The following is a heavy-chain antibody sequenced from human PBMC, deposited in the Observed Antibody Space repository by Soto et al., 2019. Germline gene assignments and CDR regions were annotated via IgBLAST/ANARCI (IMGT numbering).Heavy chain of an antibody. CDR2: TYYRSKWYN. CDR3: ARDLGVEVAAAGILMTWKWFDP. Sequence: PSQTLSLTCAISGDSVSSNSAAWNWIRQSPSRGLEWLGRTYYRSKWYNDYAVSVKSRITINPDTSKNQFSLQLNSVTPEDTAVYYCARDLGVEVAAAGILMTWKWFDPWGQGTLVTVSS. V-gene: IGHV6-1*01. CDR1: GDSVSSNSAA. J-gene: IGHJ5*02. D-gene: IGHD6-13*01.